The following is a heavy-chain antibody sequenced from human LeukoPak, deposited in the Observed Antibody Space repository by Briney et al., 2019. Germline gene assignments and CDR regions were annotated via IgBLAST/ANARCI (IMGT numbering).Heavy chain of an antibody. CDR3: AKDLYDSSGYYPFDY. Sequence: GRSLRLSCAASGFTFSSYGMHWVRQAPGKGLEWVAVIWYDGSNKYYADSVKGRFTISRDNSKNTLYLQMNSLRAEDTAVYYCAKDLYDSSGYYPFDYRGQGTLVTVSS. CDR2: IWYDGSNK. D-gene: IGHD3-22*01. J-gene: IGHJ4*02. CDR1: GFTFSSYG. V-gene: IGHV3-33*06.